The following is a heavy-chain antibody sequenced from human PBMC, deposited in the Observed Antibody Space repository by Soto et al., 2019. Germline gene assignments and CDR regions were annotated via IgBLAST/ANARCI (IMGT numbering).Heavy chain of an antibody. CDR3: ARVTPSDYGDYRGQSLDY. CDR1: GFTFSDYY. J-gene: IGHJ4*02. D-gene: IGHD4-17*01. V-gene: IGHV3-11*01. CDR2: ISSSGSTI. Sequence: GGSLRLSCAASGFTFSDYYMSWIRQAPGKGLEWVSYISSSGSTIYYADSVKGRFTISRDNAKNSLYLQMNSLRAEDTAVYYCARVTPSDYGDYRGQSLDYWGQGTLVTVSS.